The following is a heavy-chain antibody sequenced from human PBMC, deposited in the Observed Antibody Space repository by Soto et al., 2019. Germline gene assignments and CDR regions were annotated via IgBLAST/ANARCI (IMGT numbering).Heavy chain of an antibody. CDR2: ISGSGGNT. J-gene: IGHJ5*02. CDR1: GFTFSTYA. CDR3: AKVIAAGGAGYRFDP. V-gene: IGHV3-23*01. Sequence: EVQLLESGGGWLQPGGPRTHSWAPAGFTFSTYAMMWVRQAPGTGLEWVSTISGSGGNTYYAASVKGRFTIYRENSNNTLYLAMNGLRAEDTPGYYCAKVIAAGGAGYRFDPWGQGTPVTVSS. D-gene: IGHD6-13*01.